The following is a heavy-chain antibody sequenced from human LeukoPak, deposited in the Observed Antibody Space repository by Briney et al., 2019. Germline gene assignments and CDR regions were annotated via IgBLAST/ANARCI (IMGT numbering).Heavy chain of an antibody. CDR2: IFYSGGT. CDR3: ARAPPTRFYDSTGFLDY. J-gene: IGHJ4*02. Sequence: PSETLSHTCTVSGGSIRDYYWTWVRQPPGKGLEWIGYIFYSGGTNYNPSLKSRVTISVDTSKNQFSLKLRSVTAADTAVYYCARAPPTRFYDSTGFLDYWGQGTLVTVSS. D-gene: IGHD3-22*01. CDR1: GGSIRDYY. V-gene: IGHV4-59*01.